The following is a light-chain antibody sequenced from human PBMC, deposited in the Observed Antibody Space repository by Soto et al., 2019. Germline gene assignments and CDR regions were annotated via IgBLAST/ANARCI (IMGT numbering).Light chain of an antibody. CDR2: KAS. CDR1: QSISSW. CDR3: QRYNSYPYT. Sequence: DIQMTQSPSTLSASVGDRVTITCRASQSISSWLAWYQQKPWKAPKLLIYKASTLESGVPSRFSGSGSGTEFTLAINSLQPDDFATYYCQRYNSYPYTFGQGTKLEIK. J-gene: IGKJ2*01. V-gene: IGKV1-5*03.